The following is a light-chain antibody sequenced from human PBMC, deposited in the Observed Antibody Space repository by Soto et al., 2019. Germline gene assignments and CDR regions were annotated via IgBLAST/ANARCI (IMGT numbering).Light chain of an antibody. Sequence: DMHLGQSPSRLTASVGGRGTISCRASQSISSWLAWYQQKPGKAPKLLIYKASSLESGVPSRFSGSGSGTGFALTISRQRPDDFATYCCQQYNSYARTFGQGTKVDIK. CDR1: QSISSW. CDR3: QQYNSYART. V-gene: IGKV1-5*03. J-gene: IGKJ1*01. CDR2: KAS.